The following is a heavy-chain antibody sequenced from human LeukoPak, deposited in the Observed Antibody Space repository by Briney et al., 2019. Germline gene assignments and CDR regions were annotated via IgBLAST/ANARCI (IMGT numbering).Heavy chain of an antibody. J-gene: IGHJ4*02. D-gene: IGHD3-22*01. CDR3: ARGSYYDSSALDY. Sequence: GGSLRLSCAASGFTFSSYGMSWVRQAPGKGLEWVSAISGSGGSTYYADSVKGRFTISRDNSKNTLYLQMNSLRAEDAAVYYCARGSYYDSSALDYWGQGTLVTVSS. CDR2: ISGSGGST. V-gene: IGHV3-23*01. CDR1: GFTFSSYG.